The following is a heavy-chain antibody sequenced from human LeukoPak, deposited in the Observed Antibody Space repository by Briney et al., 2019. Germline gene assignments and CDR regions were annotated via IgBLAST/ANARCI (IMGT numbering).Heavy chain of an antibody. V-gene: IGHV4-59*01. CDR1: GGSISSYY. D-gene: IGHD2-21*02. J-gene: IGHJ4*02. Sequence: SETLSLTCTVSGGSISSYYWSWIRQPPGKGLEWIGYIYYSGSTNYNPSLKSRVTISVDTSKNQFSLKLSSVTAADTAVYYCARSCGGDCYTDYWGQGTLVTVSS. CDR2: IYYSGST. CDR3: ARSCGGDCYTDY.